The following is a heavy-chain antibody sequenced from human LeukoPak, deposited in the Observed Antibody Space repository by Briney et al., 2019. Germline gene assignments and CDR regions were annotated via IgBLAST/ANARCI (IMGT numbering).Heavy chain of an antibody. Sequence: IPSETLSLTCIVSDGSISSRNYYWRWIRQPPGKGVEWIASFSFTGGTNCKPSLKSRVTISVDTSKHQFSLNLRSVTAADTAVYYCARHVEGTTRDTWGQGTMVTVSS. CDR1: DGSISSRNYY. J-gene: IGHJ3*02. V-gene: IGHV4-39*01. CDR2: FSFTGGT. CDR3: ARHVEGTTRDT. D-gene: IGHD5-12*01.